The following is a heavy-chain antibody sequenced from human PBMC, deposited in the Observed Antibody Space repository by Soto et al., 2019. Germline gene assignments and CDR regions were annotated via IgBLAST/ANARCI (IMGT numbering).Heavy chain of an antibody. V-gene: IGHV1-18*01. Sequence: ASVKVSCKASNFTFNNHAISWVRQAPGQGPEWMGRISVYNGSTKYAPNLLGRVTMTTDTSTSTAYMELRSLRSDDTAVYYCAREGRGYCRGGTCFNYFYGMDVWGQGTTVTVSS. CDR2: ISVYNGST. J-gene: IGHJ6*02. D-gene: IGHD2-15*01. CDR3: AREGRGYCRGGTCFNYFYGMDV. CDR1: NFTFNNHA.